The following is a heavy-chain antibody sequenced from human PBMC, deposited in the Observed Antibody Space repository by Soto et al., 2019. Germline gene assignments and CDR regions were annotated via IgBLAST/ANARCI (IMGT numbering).Heavy chain of an antibody. CDR2: IYYSGST. V-gene: IGHV4-61*01. D-gene: IGHD3-10*01. J-gene: IGHJ6*02. Sequence: SETLSLTCTVSGGSVSSGSYYWSWIRQPPGKGLEWIGYIYYSGSTNYNPSLKSRVTISVDTSKNQFSLKLSSVTAADTAVYYCARTVRGPYGMDVWGQGTTVTVSS. CDR3: ARTVRGPYGMDV. CDR1: GGSVSSGSYY.